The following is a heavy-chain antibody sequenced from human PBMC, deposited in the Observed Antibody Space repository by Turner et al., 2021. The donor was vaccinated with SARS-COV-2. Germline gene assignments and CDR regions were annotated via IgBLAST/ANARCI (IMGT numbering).Heavy chain of an antibody. CDR2: ISGYNGNT. V-gene: IGHV1-18*01. CDR1: GYTFTSYG. Sequence: QVQLVQSGAEMKKPGASMKVSCKASGYTFTSYGISWVRQAPGQGLEWMGWISGYNGNTKYVQKFQGRVTMTTDTSTSTAYMELRSLRSDDTAVYYCARLRNRLLFDSWGHGTLVTVSS. CDR3: ARLRNRLLFDS. J-gene: IGHJ4*01.